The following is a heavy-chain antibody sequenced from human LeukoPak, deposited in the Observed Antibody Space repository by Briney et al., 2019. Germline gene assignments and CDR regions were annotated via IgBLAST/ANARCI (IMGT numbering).Heavy chain of an antibody. CDR3: AREGNRRGRAGGFGH. V-gene: IGHV3-30*04. Sequence: GMSLRLSCAASGFTLSGYHMHWVRQAPGKGLEWVALIPYDGGNKQYAASVEGRFTISRDNSQNTIYLYMNSLRTDDAAVYYLAREGNRRGRAGGFGHWGQGTLVTVSS. D-gene: IGHD2/OR15-2a*01. CDR1: GFTLSGYH. CDR2: IPYDGGNK. J-gene: IGHJ4*02.